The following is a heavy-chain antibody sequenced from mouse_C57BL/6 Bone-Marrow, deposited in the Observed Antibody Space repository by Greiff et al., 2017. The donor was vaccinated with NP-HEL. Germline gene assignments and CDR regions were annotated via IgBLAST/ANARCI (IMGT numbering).Heavy chain of an antibody. V-gene: IGHV1-64*01. CDR2: IHPNSGST. Sequence: QVQLQQPGAELVKPGASVTLSCKASGYTFTSYWMHWVKQRPGQGLEWIGMIHPNSGSTNYNEKFKSKATLTVDKSSSTAYMQLSSLTSEDSAVYNCARWLPYFDYWGQGTTLTVSS. CDR3: ARWLPYFDY. J-gene: IGHJ2*01. D-gene: IGHD2-2*01. CDR1: GYTFTSYW.